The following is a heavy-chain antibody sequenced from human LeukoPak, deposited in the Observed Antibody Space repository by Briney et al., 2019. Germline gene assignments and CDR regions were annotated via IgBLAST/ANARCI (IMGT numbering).Heavy chain of an antibody. CDR1: GFSLSTSGVG. D-gene: IGHD2-2*01. J-gene: IGHJ4*02. CDR2: HSWNDDK. CDR3: AHSLRSALKYCSSTSCRGPFDY. Sequence: SGPTLVKPTQTLTLTCTFSGFSLSTSGVGVGWIRQPPGKALEWLALHSWNDDKRYTPSMKSRLTITKDTSKNQVVLTMTNMDPVDTATYYCAHSLRSALKYCSSTSCRGPFDYWGQGTLVTVSS. V-gene: IGHV2-5*01.